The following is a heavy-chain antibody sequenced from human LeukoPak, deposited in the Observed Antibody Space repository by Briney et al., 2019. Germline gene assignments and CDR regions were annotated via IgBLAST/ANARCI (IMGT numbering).Heavy chain of an antibody. D-gene: IGHD3-22*01. Sequence: SETLSLTCTVSGGSISSGGYYWSWIRQHPGKGLEWIGYIYYSGSTYYNPSLESRVTISVDTSKNQFSLKLSSVTAADTAVYYCAREVYYDSSGYYFDYYFDYWGQGTLVTVSS. CDR2: IYYSGST. CDR3: AREVYYDSSGYYFDYYFDY. V-gene: IGHV4-31*03. J-gene: IGHJ4*02. CDR1: GGSISSGGYY.